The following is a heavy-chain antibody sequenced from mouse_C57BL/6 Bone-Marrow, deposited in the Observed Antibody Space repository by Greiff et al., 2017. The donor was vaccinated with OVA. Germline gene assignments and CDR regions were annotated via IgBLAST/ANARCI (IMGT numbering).Heavy chain of an antibody. D-gene: IGHD2-5*01. CDR1: GYSITSCYY. J-gene: IGHJ3*01. V-gene: IGHV3-6*01. Sequence: ESGPGLVKPSQSLSLTCSVTGYSITSCYYWNWIRQFPGNKLEWMGYISYDGSNNYNPSLKNRISITRDTSKNQFFLKLNSVTTEDTATYYCARDRSNYLAWFAYWGQGTLVTVSA. CDR3: ARDRSNYLAWFAY. CDR2: ISYDGSN.